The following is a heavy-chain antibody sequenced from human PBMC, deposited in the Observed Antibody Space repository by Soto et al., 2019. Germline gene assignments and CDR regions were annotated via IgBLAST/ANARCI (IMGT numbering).Heavy chain of an antibody. D-gene: IGHD3-10*01. J-gene: IGHJ6*02. CDR3: AHSVGLLVRGYYHHGMDV. CDR2: IYWDDDK. CDR1: GFSLSTSGVG. V-gene: IGHV2-5*02. Sequence: QITLKESGPTLVKPTQTLTVTCTFSGFSLSTSGVGVAWIRQPPRKALEWLALIYWDDDKHYSPSLKSRLTTXKXXSKNQVVLTMTNMDPVDTATYYCAHSVGLLVRGYYHHGMDVWGQGTTVTVSS.